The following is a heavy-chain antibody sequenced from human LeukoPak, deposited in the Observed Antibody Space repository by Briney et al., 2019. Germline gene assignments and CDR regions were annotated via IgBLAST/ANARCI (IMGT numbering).Heavy chain of an antibody. J-gene: IGHJ5*02. CDR3: TRARYGSGSYYKVGSRFDP. CDR1: GGSFSGYY. D-gene: IGHD3-10*01. CDR2: INHSGST. Sequence: SETLSLTCAVYGGSFSGYYWSWIRQPPGKGLEWIGEINHSGSTNYNPSLKSRVTISVDTSKNQFSLKLSSVTAADTAVYYCTRARYGSGSYYKVGSRFDPWGQGTLVTVSS. V-gene: IGHV4-34*01.